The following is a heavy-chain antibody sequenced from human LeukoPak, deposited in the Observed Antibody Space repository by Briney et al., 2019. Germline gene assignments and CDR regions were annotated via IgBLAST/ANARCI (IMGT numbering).Heavy chain of an antibody. CDR2: ISSSGSTI. D-gene: IGHD2-21*02. CDR1: GFTFSSYE. J-gene: IGHJ3*02. Sequence: GGSLRLSCAASGFTFSSYEMNWVRQAPGKGLEWVSHISSSGSTIYYADSVKGRYTISRDNAKNSLYLQMNSLRGEDTAVYYCAREEYCGGDCATIDIWGQGTMVTVSS. V-gene: IGHV3-48*03. CDR3: AREEYCGGDCATIDI.